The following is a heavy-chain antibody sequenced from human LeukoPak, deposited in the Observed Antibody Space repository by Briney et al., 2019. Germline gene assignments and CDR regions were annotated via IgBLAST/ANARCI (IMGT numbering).Heavy chain of an antibody. Sequence: GVSLRLSCAASGFTFRTYSMNGVRQAPGKRPVWVSSISRSCSYIYYKDSVTGRFTISRDNAKRSLYLQMNSLRAEDTAVYYCPRDPSQGQFDFWNGFYNFYIWGQGTLVTVSS. V-gene: IGHV3-21*01. CDR1: GFTFRTYS. CDR2: ISRSCSYI. J-gene: IGHJ4*02. CDR3: PRDPSQGQFDFWNGFYNFYI. D-gene: IGHD3-3*01.